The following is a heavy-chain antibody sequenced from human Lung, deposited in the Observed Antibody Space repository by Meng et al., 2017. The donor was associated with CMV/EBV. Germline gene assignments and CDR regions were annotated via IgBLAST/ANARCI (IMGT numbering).Heavy chain of an antibody. Sequence: GESLKISCAASGFTFSSYWMSWVRQAPGKGLEWVANIKQDGSEKYYVDSVKGRFTISRDNAKNSLYLQMNSLRAEDTAVYYRARRQWRYYFDYWGQGTLVTVSS. V-gene: IGHV3-7*01. J-gene: IGHJ4*02. CDR3: ARRQWRYYFDY. CDR2: IKQDGSEK. D-gene: IGHD6-19*01. CDR1: GFTFSSYW.